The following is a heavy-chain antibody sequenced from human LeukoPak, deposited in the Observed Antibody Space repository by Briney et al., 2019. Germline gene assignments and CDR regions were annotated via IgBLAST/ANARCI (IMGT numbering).Heavy chain of an antibody. D-gene: IGHD1-26*01. Sequence: PGGSLRLSCAASGFTFSSYWMSWVRQAPGKGLEWVANIKQDGSEKYYVDSVKGRFTISRDNAKNSLYLQMNSLRAEDTAVYYCAKDDLWELRGFDYWGQGTLVTVSS. CDR2: IKQDGSEK. J-gene: IGHJ4*02. CDR3: AKDDLWELRGFDY. V-gene: IGHV3-7*01. CDR1: GFTFSSYW.